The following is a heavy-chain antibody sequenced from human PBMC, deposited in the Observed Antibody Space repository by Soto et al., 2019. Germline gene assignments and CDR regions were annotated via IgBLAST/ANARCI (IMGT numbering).Heavy chain of an antibody. CDR1: GYTFTGYY. CDR3: ARHHVTMVRGVIINPPMIDS. V-gene: IGHV1-2*02. Sequence: QVQLVQSGAEVKMPGASVKVSCKASGYTFTGYYMHWVRQAPGQGLEWLAWINPNSGGTNYPQQFQGRVTMTMDTSISTSYMELSMLRSDDTAVYFCARHHVTMVRGVIINPPMIDSWSQGTLVTVSS. J-gene: IGHJ4*02. CDR2: INPNSGGT. D-gene: IGHD3-10*01.